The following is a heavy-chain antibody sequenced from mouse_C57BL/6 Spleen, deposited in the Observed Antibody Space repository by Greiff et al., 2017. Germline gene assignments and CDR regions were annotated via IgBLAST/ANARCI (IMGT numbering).Heavy chain of an antibody. CDR3: ASCNYVGAMDY. D-gene: IGHD2-1*01. V-gene: IGHV1-55*01. Sequence: FQLQQPWAELVKPWASVTMSCKASCYTFPSYWLTWVKQRPGRGLEWIGDIYPGSGCTNYNEKFKSKATLTVDTSSSTAYMQLSSLTSEDSAVYYCASCNYVGAMDYWGQGTSVTVSS. CDR2: IYPGSGCT. J-gene: IGHJ4*01. CDR1: CYTFPSYW.